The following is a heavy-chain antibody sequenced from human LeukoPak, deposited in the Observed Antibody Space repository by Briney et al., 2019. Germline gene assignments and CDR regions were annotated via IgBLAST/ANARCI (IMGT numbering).Heavy chain of an antibody. J-gene: IGHJ4*02. CDR1: GFTFSTYW. V-gene: IGHV3-7*01. D-gene: IGHD3-16*01. CDR3: ARGGKLHPQSPY. Sequence: GGSLRLSCAASGFTFSTYWMSWVRQAPGKGLEWVANINQDGREKYYADSVKGRFTISKDNGKNSLYLQMNSLGAEDTAVYYCARGGKLHPQSPYWGQGNLVTVSS. CDR2: INQDGREK.